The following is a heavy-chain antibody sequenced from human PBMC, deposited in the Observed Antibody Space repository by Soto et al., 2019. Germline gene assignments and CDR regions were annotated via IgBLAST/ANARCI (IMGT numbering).Heavy chain of an antibody. CDR2: ISGGGDTT. CDR1: GFTCNNYA. CDR3: AKGRGSSGSITPRVDF. V-gene: IGHV3-23*01. J-gene: IGHJ4*02. Sequence: EVQLLESGGGLVQPGGSLRLSCAASGFTCNNYAMTWVRQAPGKGLEWVSAISGGGDTTSYADSVKGRFTVSRDGSKNTLYLPMSSLRAEDTALYYCAKGRGSSGSITPRVDFWGQGTLVNVSS. D-gene: IGHD3-10*01.